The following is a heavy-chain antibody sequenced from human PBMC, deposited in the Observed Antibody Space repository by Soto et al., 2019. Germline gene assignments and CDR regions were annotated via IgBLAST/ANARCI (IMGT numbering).Heavy chain of an antibody. J-gene: IGHJ4*02. CDR1: GGSISSGGYY. CDR3: ARGRGIVATINRSLLFDY. CDR2: IYYSGST. D-gene: IGHD5-12*01. V-gene: IGHV4-31*03. Sequence: SETLSLTCTVSGGSISSGGYYWSWIRQHPGKGLEWIGYIYYSGSTYYNPSLKSRVTISVDTSKNQFSLKLSPVTAADTAVYYCARGRGIVATINRSLLFDYWGQGTLVTVSS.